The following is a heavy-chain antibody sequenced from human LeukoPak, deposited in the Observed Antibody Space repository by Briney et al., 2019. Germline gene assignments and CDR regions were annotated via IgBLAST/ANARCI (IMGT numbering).Heavy chain of an antibody. J-gene: IGHJ6*02. V-gene: IGHV1-69*02. Sequence: SVKVSCKASGGTFISYTISWVRQAPGQGLEWMGRIIPILGIANYAQKFQGRGTITADKSTSTAYMELSSLRSEDTAVYYCARAEVYYYGMDVWGQGTTVTVSS. CDR3: ARAEVYYYGMDV. CDR1: GGTFISYT. CDR2: IIPILGIA.